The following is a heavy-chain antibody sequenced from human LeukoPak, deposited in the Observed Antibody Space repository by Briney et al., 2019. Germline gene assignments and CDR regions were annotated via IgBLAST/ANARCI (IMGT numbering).Heavy chain of an antibody. CDR1: GGSISSSSYY. J-gene: IGHJ4*02. CDR2: IYYSGST. D-gene: IGHD6-6*01. Sequence: SETLSLTCTFSGGSISSSSYYWGWIRQPPGKGLEWIGSIYYSGSTYYNPSLKSRVTISVDTSKNQFSLKLSSVTAADTAVYYCARRGMGSSSSYWGQGTLVTVSS. V-gene: IGHV4-39*01. CDR3: ARRGMGSSSSY.